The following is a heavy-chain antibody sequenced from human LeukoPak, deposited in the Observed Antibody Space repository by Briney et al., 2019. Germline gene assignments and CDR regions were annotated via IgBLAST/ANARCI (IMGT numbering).Heavy chain of an antibody. D-gene: IGHD3-22*01. CDR1: GFTFSSYA. CDR2: ISGSGGST. CDR3: AKDQTSSGYYPPEPSGDMDV. Sequence: GGSLRLSCAASGFTFSSYAMSWVRQALGKGLEWVSAISGSGGSTYYADSVKGRFTISRDNSKNTLYLQMNSLRAEDTAVYYCAKDQTSSGYYPPEPSGDMDVGGKGTTVTVSS. V-gene: IGHV3-23*01. J-gene: IGHJ6*03.